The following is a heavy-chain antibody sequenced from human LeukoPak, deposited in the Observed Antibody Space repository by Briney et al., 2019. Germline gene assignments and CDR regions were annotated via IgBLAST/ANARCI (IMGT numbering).Heavy chain of an antibody. CDR2: IYYSGST. Sequence: SETLSLTCTVSGGSISSSGYYWSWIRQHPGKGLEWIGYIYYSGSTYYNPSLKSRVTISVDTSKNQFSLKLSSVTAADTAVYYCARSGSGSSLFGYWGQGTLVTVSS. CDR3: ARSGSGSSLFGY. CDR1: GGSISSSGYY. J-gene: IGHJ4*02. V-gene: IGHV4-31*03. D-gene: IGHD1-26*01.